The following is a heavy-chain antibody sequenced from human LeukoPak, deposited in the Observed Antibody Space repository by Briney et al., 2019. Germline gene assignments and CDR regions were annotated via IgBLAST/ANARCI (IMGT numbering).Heavy chain of an antibody. Sequence: KPGGSLRLSCAASGFTFSSYNMNWVRLAPGKGLEWVSSISSSSAYIYYADSVRRRFTISRDNAKNSPYLQMNSLRAEDTAVYYCAELGITMIGGVWGKGTTVTISS. CDR2: ISSSSAYI. J-gene: IGHJ6*04. D-gene: IGHD3-10*02. V-gene: IGHV3-21*01. CDR1: GFTFSSYN. CDR3: AELGITMIGGV.